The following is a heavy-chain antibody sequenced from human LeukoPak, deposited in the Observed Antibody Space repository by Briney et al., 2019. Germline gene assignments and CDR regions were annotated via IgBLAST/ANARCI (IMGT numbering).Heavy chain of an antibody. Sequence: GGSLRLSCAASGFTFSSYVMSWVRQAPGKGLEWVSGIRGSGGTTYYADSVKGWFTISRDNSKNTLYLQMNSLRAEDTAVYYCAKQYKSYSYYYYMDVRGKGTTVTVSS. V-gene: IGHV3-23*01. J-gene: IGHJ6*03. CDR1: GFTFSSYV. D-gene: IGHD1-1*01. CDR2: IRGSGGTT. CDR3: AKQYKSYSYYYYMDV.